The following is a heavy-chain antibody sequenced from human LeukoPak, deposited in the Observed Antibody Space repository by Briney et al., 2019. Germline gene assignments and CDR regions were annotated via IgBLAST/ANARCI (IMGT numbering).Heavy chain of an antibody. V-gene: IGHV3-21*01. CDR2: ISSGTGYR. CDR3: ARGVKLLDY. D-gene: IGHD1-1*01. J-gene: IGHJ4*02. Sequence: GGSLRLSCAASGFTFSSYNMNWVCQAPGKGLECVSSISSGTGYRYYADSVKGRFTISRDNAENSLYLQMNSLRAEDTGVYYCARGVKLLDYWGQGTLVTVSS. CDR1: GFTFSSYN.